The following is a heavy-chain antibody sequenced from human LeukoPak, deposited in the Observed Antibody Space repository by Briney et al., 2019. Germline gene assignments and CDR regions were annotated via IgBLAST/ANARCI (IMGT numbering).Heavy chain of an antibody. CDR2: ISGSGGST. Sequence: GGSLRLSCAASGFTFSSYAMSWVRQAPGKGLEWVSAISGSGGSTYYADSVKGRFTISRDNSKNTLYLQMNSLRAEDTAVYYCAKREEKYSEILGWFDPWGQGTLVTVSS. CDR3: AKREEKYSEILGWFDP. D-gene: IGHD6-6*01. J-gene: IGHJ5*02. CDR1: GFTFSSYA. V-gene: IGHV3-23*01.